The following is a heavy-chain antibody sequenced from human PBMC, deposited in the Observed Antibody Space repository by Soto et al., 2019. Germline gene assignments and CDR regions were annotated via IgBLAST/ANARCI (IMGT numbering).Heavy chain of an antibody. Sequence: QAQLLQSEPELRKPGASVKVSCKASGYAFTSYGINWVRRATGQGLEWVGWMSTYNENKVYAQKLQGRVAMTLDAATSTAYLDLGPLRSDDTAVYYCAKDAREAAPSDVWGQGTMVTVSS. CDR1: GYAFTSYG. V-gene: IGHV1-18*01. J-gene: IGHJ3*01. CDR2: MSTYNENK. CDR3: AKDAREAAPSDV. D-gene: IGHD2-15*01.